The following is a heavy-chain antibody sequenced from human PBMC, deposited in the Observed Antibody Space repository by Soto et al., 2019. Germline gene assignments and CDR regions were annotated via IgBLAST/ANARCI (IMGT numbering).Heavy chain of an antibody. J-gene: IGHJ6*02. V-gene: IGHV5-51*01. Sequence: PGESLKISCKGSGYSFTSYWIGWVRQMPGKGLEWMGIIYPGDSDTRYNPSFQGQVTISADKSISNAYLQWSSLKASDTAMYYCAIDLVATLPRQYYYYGMDVWGQGTTVTVSS. D-gene: IGHD5-12*01. CDR1: GYSFTSYW. CDR3: AIDLVATLPRQYYYYGMDV. CDR2: IYPGDSDT.